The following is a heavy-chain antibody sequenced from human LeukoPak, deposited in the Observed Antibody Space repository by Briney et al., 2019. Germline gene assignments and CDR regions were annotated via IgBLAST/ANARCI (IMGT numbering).Heavy chain of an antibody. CDR1: EFTSSAFW. D-gene: IGHD2-8*02. CDR3: AIFAGAVPGNLLL. V-gene: IGHV3-7*01. CDR2: INKDGTEK. Sequence: GGSLRLSCAASEFTSSAFWMTWVRWPPGKGLEWVANINKDGTEKEYVDSVKGRFSIFRDNAKNSVFLQMNSLRAEDTAVYYCAIFAGAVPGNLLLWGKGTTVIVSA. J-gene: IGHJ6*04.